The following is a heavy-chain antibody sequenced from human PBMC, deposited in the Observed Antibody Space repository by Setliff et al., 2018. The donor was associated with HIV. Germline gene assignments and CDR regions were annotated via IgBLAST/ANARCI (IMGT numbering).Heavy chain of an antibody. CDR3: ARASWTVGPAAPGGWFDP. Sequence: RASVKVSCKASGDTFTKYGISWVRQAPGQGLEWMGWISTYNGNTNYAQKIQGRVTMTTDTSTSTAYMELRSLRSDDTAMNYCARASWTVGPAAPGGWFDPWGQVTLVTICS. CDR1: GDTFTKYG. D-gene: IGHD2-2*01. J-gene: IGHJ5*02. V-gene: IGHV1-18*01. CDR2: ISTYNGNT.